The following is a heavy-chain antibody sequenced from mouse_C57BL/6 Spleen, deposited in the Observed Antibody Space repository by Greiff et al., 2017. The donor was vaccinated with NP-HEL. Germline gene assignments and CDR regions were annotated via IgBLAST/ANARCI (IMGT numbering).Heavy chain of an antibody. CDR3: ASNYYGLDY. CDR1: GYSITSGYY. J-gene: IGHJ2*01. V-gene: IGHV3-6*01. D-gene: IGHD1-1*01. CDR2: ISYDGSN. Sequence: EVKLEESGPGLVKPSQSLSLTCSVTGYSITSGYYWNWIRQFPGNKLEWMGYISYDGSNNYNPSLKNRISITRDTSKNQFFLKLNSVTTEDTATYYCASNYYGLDYWGQGTTLTVSS.